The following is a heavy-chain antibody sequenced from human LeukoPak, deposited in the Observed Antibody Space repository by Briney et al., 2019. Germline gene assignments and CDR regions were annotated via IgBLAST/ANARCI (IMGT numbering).Heavy chain of an antibody. J-gene: IGHJ4*02. Sequence: GRSLRLSCAASGFTFDDYAMHWVRQAPGKGLEWVSGISWKSGSIGYADSVKGRFTISRDNAKNSLYLQMNSLRAEDTALYYCAKGPRWDITMVQGLVDYWGQGTLVTVSS. D-gene: IGHD3-10*01. CDR2: ISWKSGSI. CDR1: GFTFDDYA. V-gene: IGHV3-9*01. CDR3: AKGPRWDITMVQGLVDY.